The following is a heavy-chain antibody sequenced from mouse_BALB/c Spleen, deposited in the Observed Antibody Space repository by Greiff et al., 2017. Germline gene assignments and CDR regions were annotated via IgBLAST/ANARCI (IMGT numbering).Heavy chain of an antibody. D-gene: IGHD2-14*01. Sequence: VKLMESAAELARPGASVKMSCKASGYTFTSYTMHWVKQRPGQGLEWIGYINPSSGYTEYNQKFKDKTTLTADKSSSTAYMQLSSLTSEDSAVYYCARGTNYRYDGGDYWGQGTTLTVSS. CDR1: GYTFTSYT. J-gene: IGHJ2*01. CDR2: INPSSGYT. CDR3: ARGTNYRYDGGDY. V-gene: IGHV1-4*02.